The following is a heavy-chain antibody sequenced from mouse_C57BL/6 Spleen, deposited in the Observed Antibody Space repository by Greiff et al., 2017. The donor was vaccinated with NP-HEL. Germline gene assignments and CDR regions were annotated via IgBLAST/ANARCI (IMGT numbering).Heavy chain of an antibody. CDR2: INPNYGTT. CDR3: ARSGYSNLLYYYAKDY. CDR1: GYSFTDYN. V-gene: IGHV1-39*01. Sequence: EVQLQESGPELVKPGASVKISCKASGYSFTDYNMNWVKQSNGKSLEWIGVINPNYGTTSYNQKFKGKATLSGDHSSSTAYMPLNSLTSEHSAVYYCARSGYSNLLYYYAKDYWGQGTSVTVSS. D-gene: IGHD2-5*01. J-gene: IGHJ4*01.